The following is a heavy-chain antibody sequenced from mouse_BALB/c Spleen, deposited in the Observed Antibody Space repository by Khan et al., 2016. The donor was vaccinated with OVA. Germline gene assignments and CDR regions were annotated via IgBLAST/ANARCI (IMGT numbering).Heavy chain of an antibody. CDR1: GFSLANYG. Sequence: QVQLKESGPGLVAPSQSLSITCTISGFSLANYGVHWVRQPPGKGLEWLVVIWSDGTTTYNSALKSRLSISRDNSKSQVFLKMNSLQTDDTAMCYCARQPYYHYYIMDYWGQGTSVTVSS. V-gene: IGHV2-6-1*01. J-gene: IGHJ4*01. CDR3: ARQPYYHYYIMDY. CDR2: IWSDGTT. D-gene: IGHD2-10*01.